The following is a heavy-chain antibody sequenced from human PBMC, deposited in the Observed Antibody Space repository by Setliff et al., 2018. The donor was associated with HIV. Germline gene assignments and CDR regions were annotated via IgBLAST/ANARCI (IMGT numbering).Heavy chain of an antibody. J-gene: IGHJ4*02. CDR2: IKSKSNGETT. Sequence: AGGSLRLSCAASGINFSNAWMSWVRQAPGKGLEWVGRIKSKSNGETTDSAAPVKGRFTISRDDSKNTLYLQMNSLRTEDTAVYFCTTSQEYYFGSGTPVDYWGQGTLVTVSS. D-gene: IGHD3-10*01. CDR1: GINFSNAW. V-gene: IGHV3-15*01. CDR3: TTSQEYYFGSGTPVDY.